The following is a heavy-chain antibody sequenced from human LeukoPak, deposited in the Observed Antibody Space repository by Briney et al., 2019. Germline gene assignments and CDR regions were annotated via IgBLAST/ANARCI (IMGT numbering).Heavy chain of an antibody. D-gene: IGHD3-10*01. V-gene: IGHV4-59*01. CDR2: IYYSGST. CDR1: GGSISSYY. J-gene: IGHJ4*02. Sequence: SETLSLTCTVSGGSISSYYWSWIRQPPGKGLEWIGYIYYSGSTNYNPSLKSRVTISVDTSKNQFSLKLSSVTAADTAVYYWARSRPPYGSGSYLVDYWGQGTLVTVSS. CDR3: ARSRPPYGSGSYLVDY.